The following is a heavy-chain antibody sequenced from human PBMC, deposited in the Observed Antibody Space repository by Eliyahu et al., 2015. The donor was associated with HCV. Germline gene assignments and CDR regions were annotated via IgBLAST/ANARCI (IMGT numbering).Heavy chain of an antibody. J-gene: IGHJ4*02. CDR2: ISGSGGST. CDR3: ANRRDYFDY. V-gene: IGHV3-23*01. CDR1: GFTFSSYA. Sequence: EVQLLESGGGFVQPGGSLRLSCAASGFTFSSYAMXWVRQAPGKGXEWVSSISGSGGSTYYTDSXRDRFTISRDNSKNTLYLQMSSLRAEDTAVYYXANRRDYFDYWGQGTLVTVSS.